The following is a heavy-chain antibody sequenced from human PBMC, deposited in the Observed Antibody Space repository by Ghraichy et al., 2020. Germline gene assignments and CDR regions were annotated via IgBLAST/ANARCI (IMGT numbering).Heavy chain of an antibody. J-gene: IGHJ6*02. V-gene: IGHV3-7*01. CDR2: IKEDGSGT. Sequence: GGSLRLSCATSGFTFESHWMTWVRQGPGKALEWVANIKEDGSGTEYVASVKGRVTISRDNAKRSVYLQMNNLRVEDTAIYYCVRDVYTWGNYRYTTIRGMDVWGQGTTVIVSS. CDR1: GFTFESHW. CDR3: VRDVYTWGNYRYTTIRGMDV. D-gene: IGHD3-16*02.